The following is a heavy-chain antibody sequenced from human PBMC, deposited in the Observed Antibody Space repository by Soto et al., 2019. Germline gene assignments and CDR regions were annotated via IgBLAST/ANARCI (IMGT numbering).Heavy chain of an antibody. CDR1: GYTFTNYG. D-gene: IGHD6-13*01. V-gene: IGHV1-18*01. J-gene: IGHJ3*02. Sequence: ASVKVSCKTSGYTFTNYGISWVRQAPGQGLEWMGWISAHTGNTNYAQKFRGRVTMTTDTSTSTAYTELRSLRSDDTAVYYCARVLGYNSSWWRHTAFDIWGQGTMVTVSS. CDR3: ARVLGYNSSWWRHTAFDI. CDR2: ISAHTGNT.